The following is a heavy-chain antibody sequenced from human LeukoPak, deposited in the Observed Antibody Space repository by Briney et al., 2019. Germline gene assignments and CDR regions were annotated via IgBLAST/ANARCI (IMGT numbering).Heavy chain of an antibody. CDR2: IYADGYT. CDR3: ARDRRGEKDFDV. CDR1: GVSVSNDY. J-gene: IGHJ3*01. V-gene: IGHV3-53*04. Sequence: GGSLRPSCAASGVSVSNDYMSCVRQAPGKGLEWVSAIYADGYTRDAASVKGRFSISRHNSKNTVYLKMDNLRPEDTAVYYCARDRRGEKDFDVWGPGTMVTVSS.